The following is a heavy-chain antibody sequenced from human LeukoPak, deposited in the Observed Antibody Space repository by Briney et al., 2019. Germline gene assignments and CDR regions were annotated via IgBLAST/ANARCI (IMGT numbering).Heavy chain of an antibody. J-gene: IGHJ4*02. V-gene: IGHV3-30*03. CDR1: GFTFSSYG. CDR3: ASGRYGSGSYEFDY. Sequence: GGSLRLSCAASGFTFSSYGMHWVRQAPGKGLEWVAVISYGGSNKYYADSVKGRFTISRDNSKNTLYLQMNSLRAEDTAVYYCASGRYGSGSYEFDYWGQGTLVTVSS. D-gene: IGHD3-10*01. CDR2: ISYGGSNK.